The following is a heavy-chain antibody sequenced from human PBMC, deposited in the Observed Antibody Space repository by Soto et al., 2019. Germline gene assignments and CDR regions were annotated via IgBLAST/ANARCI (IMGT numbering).Heavy chain of an antibody. CDR2: ISANNGNT. Sequence: VSVKVSCKASGGTFSSYTISWVRQAPGQGLEWKGRISANNGNTKYAQKVQGRVTINTDKSTSTAYMGLRSFSSDDTSVYYCASEPEIFDYWGQGTLVTVSS. J-gene: IGHJ4*02. CDR3: ASEPEIFDY. V-gene: IGHV1-18*01. CDR1: GGTFSSYT.